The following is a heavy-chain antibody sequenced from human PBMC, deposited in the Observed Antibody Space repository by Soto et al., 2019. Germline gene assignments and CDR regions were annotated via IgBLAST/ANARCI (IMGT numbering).Heavy chain of an antibody. J-gene: IGHJ4*02. Sequence: QVQLQQWGAGLLKPSETLSLTCAVYGGSFSGYYWSWIRQPPGKGLEWIGEINHSGSTNYNPSLKSRVTISVDTSKNQFSLKLSSVTAADTAVYYCARGDFWSGYPNWGQGTLVTVSS. D-gene: IGHD3-3*01. V-gene: IGHV4-34*01. CDR2: INHSGST. CDR1: GGSFSGYY. CDR3: ARGDFWSGYPN.